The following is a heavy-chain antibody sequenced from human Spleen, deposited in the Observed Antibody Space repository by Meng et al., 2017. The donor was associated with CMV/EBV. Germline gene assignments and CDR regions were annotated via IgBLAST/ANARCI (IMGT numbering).Heavy chain of an antibody. CDR2: IKSKTDGGTP. V-gene: IGHV3-15*01. CDR3: STIFGVVKDY. Sequence: CAASGFTFSNAWMSWVRQAPGKGLEWVGRIKSKTDGGTPDYAAPVKGRFTISRDDSKNTLYLQMNSLKTEDTAVYYCSTIFGVVKDYWGQGTLVTVSS. D-gene: IGHD3-3*01. CDR1: GFTFSNAW. J-gene: IGHJ4*02.